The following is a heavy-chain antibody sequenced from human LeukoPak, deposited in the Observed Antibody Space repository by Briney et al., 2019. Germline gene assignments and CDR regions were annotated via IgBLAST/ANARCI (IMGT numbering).Heavy chain of an antibody. V-gene: IGHV3-30*04. CDR1: GFTFSSYA. CDR3: AKDKGSIPETFDY. CDR2: ISYDGSNK. J-gene: IGHJ4*02. Sequence: GGSLRLSCAASGFTFSSYAMHWVRQAPVKGLEWVAVISYDGSNKYYADSVKGRFTISRDNSKNTLYLQMNSLRAEDTAVYYCAKDKGSIPETFDYWGQGTLVTVSS. D-gene: IGHD2-15*01.